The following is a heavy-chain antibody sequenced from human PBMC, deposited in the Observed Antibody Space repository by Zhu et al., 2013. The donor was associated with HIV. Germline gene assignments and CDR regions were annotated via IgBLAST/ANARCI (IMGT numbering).Heavy chain of an antibody. CDR1: GYTFTSYG. J-gene: IGHJ2*01. D-gene: IGHD4-17*01. CDR2: ISAYNGNT. V-gene: IGHV1-18*01. CDR3: ARVIWTSGMNTVTTSSWYFDL. Sequence: QVQLVQSGAEVKKPGASVKVSCKASGYTFTSYGISWVRQAPGQGLEWMGWISAYNGNTNYAQKLQGRVTMTTDTSTSTAYMELRSLRSDDTAVYYCARVIWTSGMNTVTTSSWYFDLWGRGTLVTVSS.